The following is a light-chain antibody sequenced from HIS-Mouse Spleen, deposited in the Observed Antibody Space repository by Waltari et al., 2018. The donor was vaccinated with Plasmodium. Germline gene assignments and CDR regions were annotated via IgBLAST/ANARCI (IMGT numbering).Light chain of an antibody. CDR2: GAS. CDR3: QQYNNWSFT. CDR1: QSGSSN. J-gene: IGKJ3*01. Sequence: DIVMTQSPATLSVSPGARATLSCRASQSGSSNLAWYQQKPGQAPRLLIYGASTRATGIPARFSGSGSGTEFTLTISSLQSEDFAVYYCQQYNNWSFTFGPGTKVDIK. V-gene: IGKV3-15*01.